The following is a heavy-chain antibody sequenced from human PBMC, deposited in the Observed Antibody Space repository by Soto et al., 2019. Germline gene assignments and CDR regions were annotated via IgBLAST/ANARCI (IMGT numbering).Heavy chain of an antibody. CDR3: ARHPAVDIVATHYHYYYYMDV. D-gene: IGHD5-12*01. CDR1: GGSISSYY. Sequence: SETLSLTCTVSGGSISSYYWSWIRQPPGKGLEWIGYIYYSGSTNYNPSLKSRVTISVDTSKNQFSLKLSSVTAADTAVYYCARHPAVDIVATHYHYYYYMDVWGKGTTVTVSS. CDR2: IYYSGST. V-gene: IGHV4-59*08. J-gene: IGHJ6*03.